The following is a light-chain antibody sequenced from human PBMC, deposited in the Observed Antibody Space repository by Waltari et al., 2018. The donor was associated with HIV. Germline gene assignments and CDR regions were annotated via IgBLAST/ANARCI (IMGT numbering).Light chain of an antibody. J-gene: IGLJ3*02. Sequence: QAVLTQQPSVSGAPGKSVSISCSGSDSNIGSHPVNWYQQLPGLAPRLLIYDTINRHPCGPELFSSARSGAAVSLTIRGLQFEDEATYFCETCDENLIGVFGGGTHLTVL. CDR2: DTI. CDR1: DSNIGSHP. V-gene: IGLV1-44*01. CDR3: ETCDENLIGV.